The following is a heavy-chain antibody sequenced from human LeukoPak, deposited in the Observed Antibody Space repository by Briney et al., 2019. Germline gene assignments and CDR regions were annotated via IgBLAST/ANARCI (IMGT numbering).Heavy chain of an antibody. D-gene: IGHD2-2*01. CDR2: INHNGST. J-gene: IGHJ6*03. V-gene: IGHV4-34*01. Sequence: SETLSLTCAVYGGSFSGYYWSWIRQPPGKGLEWIGEINHNGSTNYNPSLKSRVTISVDTSKNQFSLKLSSVTAADTAVYYCARGRLCSSTSCYDVYYYYYYMDVWGKGTTVTVSS. CDR1: GGSFSGYY. CDR3: ARGRLCSSTSCYDVYYYYYYMDV.